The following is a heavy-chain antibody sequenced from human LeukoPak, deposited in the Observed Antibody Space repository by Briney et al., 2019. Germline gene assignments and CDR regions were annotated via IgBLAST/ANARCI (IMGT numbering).Heavy chain of an antibody. CDR1: GDSISSSSYY. CDR3: ARDPLTSWQLESEDY. Sequence: PSEALSLTCTVSGDSISSSSYYWGWIRQPPGKGLEWIGSIYYSGSTYYNPSLKSRVTISVDTSKNQFSLKLSSVTAADTAVYYCARDPLTSWQLESEDYWGQGTLVTVSS. V-gene: IGHV4-39*07. CDR2: IYYSGST. D-gene: IGHD3-3*01. J-gene: IGHJ4*02.